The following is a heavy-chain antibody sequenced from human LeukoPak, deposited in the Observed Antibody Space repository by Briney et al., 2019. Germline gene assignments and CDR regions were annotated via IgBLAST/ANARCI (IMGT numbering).Heavy chain of an antibody. CDR1: GFPYCHYC. V-gene: IGHV3-74*01. D-gene: IGHD6-13*01. CDR3: IKEHYSSSRFQF. J-gene: IGHJ4*02. Sequence: GGSLRLSCAASGFPYCHYCTLWVRQAPGKGLVWVSRVNSDGSTTNYADSVKGRFTISRDNAENTLYMRMNSLRPEDTAVDYWIKEHYSSSRFQFWRQGTLVTVSS. CDR2: VNSDGSTT.